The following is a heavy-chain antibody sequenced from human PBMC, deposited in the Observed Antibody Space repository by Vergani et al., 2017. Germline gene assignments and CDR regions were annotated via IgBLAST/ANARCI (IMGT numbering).Heavy chain of an antibody. V-gene: IGHV1-24*01. CDR2: SDPEDGET. J-gene: IGHJ4*02. CDR3: ATVPHQYSGYDYLENY. Sequence: QVQLVPSGAEVKKPGASVKVSCKVSGYTLTELSMHWVRQAPGKGLEWMGGSDPEDGETIYAQKFQGRVTMTEDTSTDTAYMELSSLRSEDTAVYYCATVPHQYSGYDYLENYWGQGTLVTVSS. CDR1: GYTLTELS. D-gene: IGHD5-12*01.